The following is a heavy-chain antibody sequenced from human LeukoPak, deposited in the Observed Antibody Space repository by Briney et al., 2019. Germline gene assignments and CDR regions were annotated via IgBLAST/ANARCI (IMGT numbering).Heavy chain of an antibody. CDR1: GFTFSSYA. Sequence: GGSLRLSCAASGFTFSSYAMSWVRQAPGKGLEWVSAISGIGGSTYYADSVKGRFTISRDNSKNTLYLQMNSLRAEDTAVYYCAASRSMIVVGYYYYYGMDVWGQGTTVTVSS. CDR3: AASRSMIVVGYYYYYGMDV. CDR2: ISGIGGST. D-gene: IGHD3-22*01. J-gene: IGHJ6*02. V-gene: IGHV3-23*01.